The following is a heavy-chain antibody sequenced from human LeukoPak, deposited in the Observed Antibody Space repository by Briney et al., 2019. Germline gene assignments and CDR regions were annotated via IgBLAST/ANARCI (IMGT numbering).Heavy chain of an antibody. CDR2: ISSSSSYT. J-gene: IGHJ6*02. CDR1: GFTSSSYS. CDR3: ARLTTVTTSYYYYGMDV. D-gene: IGHD4-17*01. Sequence: GGSLRLSCAASGFTSSSYSMNWVRQAPGQGLEWVSSISSSSSYTYYADSVKGRFTISRDNAKNSLYPQMNSLRAEDTAVYYCARLTTVTTSYYYYGMDVWGQGTTVTVSS. V-gene: IGHV3-21*01.